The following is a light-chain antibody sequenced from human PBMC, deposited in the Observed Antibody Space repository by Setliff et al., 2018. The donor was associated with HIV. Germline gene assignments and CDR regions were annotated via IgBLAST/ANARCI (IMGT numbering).Light chain of an antibody. CDR3: QQRSNWPLIT. V-gene: IGKV3-15*01. CDR2: GAS. J-gene: IGKJ5*01. CDR1: QSLSSN. Sequence: EIVMTQSPATLSVSPGERATLSCRASQSLSSNLAWYQQKPGQAPRLLIYGASTRAAGIPDRFSGSGSGTEFTLTISSLQSEDFAVYYCQQRSNWPLITFGQGTRLEIK.